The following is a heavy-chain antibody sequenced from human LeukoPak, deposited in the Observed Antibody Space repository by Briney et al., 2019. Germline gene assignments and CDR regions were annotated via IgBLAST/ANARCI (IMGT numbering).Heavy chain of an antibody. CDR3: ARPYDSSGYYPFQH. D-gene: IGHD3-22*01. CDR1: VGTFSSYA. J-gene: IGHJ1*01. Sequence: SVTVSCKASVGTFSSYAISWVRQAPGQGLEWMGRIIPILGIANYAQKFQGRVTITADKSTSTAYMELSSLRSEDTAVYYCARPYDSSGYYPFQHWGHGTLVTVSS. V-gene: IGHV1-69*04. CDR2: IIPILGIA.